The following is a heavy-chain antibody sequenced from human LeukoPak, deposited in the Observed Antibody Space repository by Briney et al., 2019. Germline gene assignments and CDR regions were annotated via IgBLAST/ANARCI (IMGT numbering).Heavy chain of an antibody. V-gene: IGHV4-59*08. D-gene: IGHD3-3*01. CDR1: GGSISSYY. CDR2: IYYSGST. Sequence: SETLSLTCTVSGGSISSYYWSWIRQPPGKGLEWIGYIYYSGSTNYNPSLRSRVTISVDTSKNQFSLKLSSVTAADTAVYYCARTQNTIFGVVIPSYGMDVWGQGTTVTVSS. J-gene: IGHJ6*02. CDR3: ARTQNTIFGVVIPSYGMDV.